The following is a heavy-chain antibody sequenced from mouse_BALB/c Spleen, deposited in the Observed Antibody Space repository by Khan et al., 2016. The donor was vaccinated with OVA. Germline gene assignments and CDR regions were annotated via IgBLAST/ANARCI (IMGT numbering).Heavy chain of an antibody. Sequence: VQLKESGPGLVKPSQSLSLTCTVTGYSITSDYAWNWIRQFPGNTLEWMGYISYSGSTNYNPSLKSRISITRDTSKNQFILQLNSVTTEDTATYYCARDSSRYNYAMDYWGQGTSVTVSS. D-gene: IGHD2-12*01. CDR2: ISYSGST. CDR1: GYSITSDYA. V-gene: IGHV3-2*02. J-gene: IGHJ4*01. CDR3: ARDSSRYNYAMDY.